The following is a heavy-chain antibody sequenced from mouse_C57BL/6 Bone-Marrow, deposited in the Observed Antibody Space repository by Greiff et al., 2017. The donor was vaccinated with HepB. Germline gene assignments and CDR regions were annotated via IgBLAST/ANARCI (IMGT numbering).Heavy chain of an antibody. CDR3: ARDNGYFYWYVDV. Sequence: EVKLVESEGGLVQPGSSMKLSCTASGFTFSDYYMAWVRQVPEKGLEWVANINYDGSSTYYLDSLKSRFIISRDNAKNILYLQMSSLKSEDTATYYCARDNGYFYWYVDVWGTGTTVTVSS. D-gene: IGHD2-3*01. V-gene: IGHV5-16*01. CDR1: GFTFSDYY. CDR2: INYDGSST. J-gene: IGHJ1*03.